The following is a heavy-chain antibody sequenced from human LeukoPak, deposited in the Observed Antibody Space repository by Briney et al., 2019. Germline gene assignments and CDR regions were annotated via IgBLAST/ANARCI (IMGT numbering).Heavy chain of an antibody. CDR3: ARDLLGSVRGTFDY. Sequence: PGGSLRLSCAASGFTFSSYSMNWVRQAPGKGLEWVSSISSSSSYIYYADSVKGRFTISRDNAKNSLYLQMNSLRAEDTALYYCARDLLGSVRGTFDYWGQGTLVTVS. J-gene: IGHJ4*02. CDR1: GFTFSSYS. V-gene: IGHV3-21*01. CDR2: ISSSSSYI. D-gene: IGHD3/OR15-3a*01.